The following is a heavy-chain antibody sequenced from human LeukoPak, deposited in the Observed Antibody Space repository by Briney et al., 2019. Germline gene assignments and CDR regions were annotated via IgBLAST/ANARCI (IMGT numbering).Heavy chain of an antibody. V-gene: IGHV1-2*02. Sequence: ASVKVSCKASGYTFTGYYMQWVRQAPGQGLEWMGWINPNTGGTNYAQKFQGRVTMTRDTSISTAYMELTRLTSDDTAVYYCARGERYDSSGYPDSWGQGTLVTASS. CDR2: INPNTGGT. CDR3: ARGERYDSSGYPDS. J-gene: IGHJ4*02. CDR1: GYTFTGYY. D-gene: IGHD3-22*01.